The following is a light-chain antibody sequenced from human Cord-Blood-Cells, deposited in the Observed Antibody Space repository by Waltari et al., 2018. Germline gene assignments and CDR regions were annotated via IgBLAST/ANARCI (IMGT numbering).Light chain of an antibody. V-gene: IGLV2-14*03. CDR2: DVR. CDR3: SSYTSSSTRVV. J-gene: IGLJ2*01. Sequence: QSALTQPASVSGSPGQSITISCTGTSRDVGGYNYVSWYQQHPGKAPKLMIYDVRNLPSGVSNRCSGSKSGNTASLTISGLQAEDEADYYCSSYTSSSTRVVFGGGTKLTVL. CDR1: SRDVGGYNY.